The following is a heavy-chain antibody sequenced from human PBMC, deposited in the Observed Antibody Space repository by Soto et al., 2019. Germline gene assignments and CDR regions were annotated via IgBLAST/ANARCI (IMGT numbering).Heavy chain of an antibody. J-gene: IGHJ4*02. Sequence: GGSLRLSCAASGFTFTSYGMHWVRQAPGKGLEWVAVISSDGRNKYYSDSVKGRFTISRDVSKNTVFLHMDSLSAEDTAVYYCAKEGDFYDISTGYFGSKAYFDHWGQGTLVTVSS. D-gene: IGHD3-9*01. CDR1: GFTFTSYG. CDR2: ISSDGRNK. V-gene: IGHV3-30*18. CDR3: AKEGDFYDISTGYFGSKAYFDH.